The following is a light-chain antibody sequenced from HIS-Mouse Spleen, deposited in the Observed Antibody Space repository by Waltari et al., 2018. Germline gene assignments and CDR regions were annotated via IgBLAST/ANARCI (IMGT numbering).Light chain of an antibody. CDR1: QSISSY. V-gene: IGKV1-39*01. Sequence: DIQMTQSPSSLSASVGDTVTINCRASQSISSYLNWYQQKPGKAPKLLIYAASSLQRGVPSRFSGSGSGTDFALTISSLQPEDFATYYCQQSYSTPPEWTFGQGTKVEIK. J-gene: IGKJ1*01. CDR2: AAS. CDR3: QQSYSTPPEWT.